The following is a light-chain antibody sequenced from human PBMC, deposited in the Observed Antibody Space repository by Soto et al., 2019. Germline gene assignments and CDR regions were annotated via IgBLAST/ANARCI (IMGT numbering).Light chain of an antibody. Sequence: EIQMTQSPSSVSSSVGERATLTCRASQGISSCLAWYQQKPGKAPKLLIYDASSWHSGVPSRFSGSGSGTDFTLTISSLQPEDFAIYYCQQANNCRFTFGPGTKVDIK. V-gene: IGKV1-12*01. J-gene: IGKJ3*01. CDR1: QGISSC. CDR2: DAS. CDR3: QQANNCRFT.